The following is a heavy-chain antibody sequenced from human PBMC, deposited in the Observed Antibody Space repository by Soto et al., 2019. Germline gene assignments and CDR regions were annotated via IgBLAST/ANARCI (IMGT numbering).Heavy chain of an antibody. D-gene: IGHD6-19*01. CDR2: ILSDGSKQ. V-gene: IGHV3-30-3*01. Sequence: GGSLRLSCAGSRFTFSYYAMHWIRQAPGKGLEWVAVILSDGSKQYYAESVKGRFTISRDNSKSTLYLQMNSLRVEHTAVYYCFSTISVAGPDAFDMWRQGTMVTVSS. J-gene: IGHJ3*02. CDR3: FSTISVAGPDAFDM. CDR1: RFTFSYYA.